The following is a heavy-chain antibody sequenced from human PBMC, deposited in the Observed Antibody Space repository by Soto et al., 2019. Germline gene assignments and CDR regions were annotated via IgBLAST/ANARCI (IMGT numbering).Heavy chain of an antibody. CDR2: ISDDGSNK. CDR3: TKRRNVLRFLEWSSGMEV. J-gene: IGHJ6*02. V-gene: IGHV3-30*18. CDR1: GFTFGNYG. D-gene: IGHD3-3*01. Sequence: GGSLRLSCAAAGFTFGNYGMHWVRPAPGKGLEWVAFISDDGSNKYYADSMKGRFTMSRDNSKSTLYLQMNSLRVEDTAVYYCTKRRNVLRFLEWSSGMEVWGQGTTVTVSS.